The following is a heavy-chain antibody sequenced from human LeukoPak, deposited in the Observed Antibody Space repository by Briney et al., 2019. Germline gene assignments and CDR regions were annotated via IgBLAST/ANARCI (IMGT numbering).Heavy chain of an antibody. Sequence: GGSLRLSCAASGFTFSSYSMNWVRQAPGKGLEWVSSISSSSYIYYADSVKGRFTISRDNAKNLLYLQMNSLRAEDTAVYYCARDRWLTYIAAAGREFDYWGQGTLVTVSS. D-gene: IGHD6-13*01. CDR1: GFTFSSYS. CDR2: ISSSSYI. CDR3: ARDRWLTYIAAAGREFDY. V-gene: IGHV3-21*01. J-gene: IGHJ4*02.